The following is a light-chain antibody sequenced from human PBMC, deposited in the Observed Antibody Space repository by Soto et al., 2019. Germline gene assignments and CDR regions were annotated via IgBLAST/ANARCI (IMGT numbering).Light chain of an antibody. V-gene: IGKV3-20*01. CDR2: DVS. CDR3: QQYGSSPT. CDR1: QSVSSSY. J-gene: IGKJ1*01. Sequence: EIVLTQSPGTLSLSPGERATLSCRSSQSVSSSYLAWYQQKPGQAPRLLIYDVSSRATGIPDRFSGSGSGTDFPLTISRLEPEDFAVYYCQQYGSSPTCGKGTKVEIK.